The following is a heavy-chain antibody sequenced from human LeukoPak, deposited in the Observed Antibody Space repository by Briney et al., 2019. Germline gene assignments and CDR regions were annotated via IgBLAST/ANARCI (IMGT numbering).Heavy chain of an antibody. D-gene: IGHD1-26*01. J-gene: IGHJ3*02. V-gene: IGHV5-51*01. CDR3: ARRRKGSGSYLINDAFDI. Sequence: GESLKISCKGSGYSFTSYWIGWVRQMPGKGLEWIGIIYPGDSDTRYSPSFQGQVTISADKSISTAYLQWSSLKASDTAMYYCARRRKGSGSYLINDAFDIWGQGTMVTVSS. CDR2: IYPGDSDT. CDR1: GYSFTSYW.